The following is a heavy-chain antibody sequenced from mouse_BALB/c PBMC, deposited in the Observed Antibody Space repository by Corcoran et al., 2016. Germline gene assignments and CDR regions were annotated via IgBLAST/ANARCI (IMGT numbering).Heavy chain of an antibody. J-gene: IGHJ4*01. CDR3: ARRGYDGYRYAMDY. CDR1: GFNIKDTY. Sequence: EVQLQQSGAELVKPGASVKLSCTASGFNIKDTYMHWVKQRPDQGLEWIGRIDPANGNTKYDPKFQGKATITADTSSNTAYLQLSSLTSEDTAVYYCARRGYDGYRYAMDYWGQGTSVTVSS. V-gene: IGHV14-3*02. D-gene: IGHD2-3*01. CDR2: IDPANGNT.